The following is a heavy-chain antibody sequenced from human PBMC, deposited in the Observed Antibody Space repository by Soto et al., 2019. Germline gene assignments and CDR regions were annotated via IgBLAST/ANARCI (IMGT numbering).Heavy chain of an antibody. V-gene: IGHV1-2*04. CDR2: INPNSGGT. CDR1: GYTFTGYY. Sequence: GASVKVSCKASGYTFTGYYMHWVRQAPGQGLEWMGWINPNSGGTNYAQKFQGWVTMTRDTSISTAYMELSRLRSDDTAVYYCSREGDVVVVAANNQHGDAFDIWGQGTMVNVS. D-gene: IGHD2-15*01. CDR3: SREGDVVVVAANNQHGDAFDI. J-gene: IGHJ3*02.